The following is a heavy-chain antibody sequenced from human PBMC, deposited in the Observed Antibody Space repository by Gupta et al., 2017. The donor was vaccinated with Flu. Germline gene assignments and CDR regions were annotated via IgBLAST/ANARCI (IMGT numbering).Heavy chain of an antibody. V-gene: IGHV3-23*01. CDR3: GRHSTIAAPVDY. D-gene: IGHD6-6*01. Sequence: VRQAPGKGLEWVSTISPGSSTTHYADSVKGRFTISRDNSKSTLYLQMITLRAEDTAVYYCGRHSTIAAPVDYWGQGTLVTVSP. J-gene: IGHJ4*02. CDR2: ISPGSSTT.